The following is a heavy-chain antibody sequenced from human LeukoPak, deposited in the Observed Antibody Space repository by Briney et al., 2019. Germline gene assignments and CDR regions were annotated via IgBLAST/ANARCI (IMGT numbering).Heavy chain of an antibody. J-gene: IGHJ5*02. V-gene: IGHV4-39*01. CDR3: ARRSYSNSGQFDP. CDR2: IYYSGST. CDR1: GVSISSSSYY. Sequence: SETLSLTCTVSGVSISSSSYYWAWIRQPPGKGLEWIGSIYYSGSTYYNPSLKSRVTISVDTSKNQFSLKLSSVTAADTAVYYCARRSYSNSGQFDPWGQGTLVTVSS. D-gene: IGHD6-6*01.